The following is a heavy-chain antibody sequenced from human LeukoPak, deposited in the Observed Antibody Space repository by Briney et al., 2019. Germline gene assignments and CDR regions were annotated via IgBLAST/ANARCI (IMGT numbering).Heavy chain of an antibody. V-gene: IGHV3-53*01. J-gene: IGHJ3*02. D-gene: IGHD3-22*01. CDR1: EFTVSSNY. CDR3: ARGHYYDSSGYYYVDAFDI. CDR2: IYSGGST. Sequence: GGSLRLSCAASEFTVSSNYMSWVRQAPGKGLEWVSVIYSGGSTYYADSVKGRFTISRDNSKNTLYLQMNSLRAEDTAVYYCARGHYYDSSGYYYVDAFDIWGQGTMVTVSS.